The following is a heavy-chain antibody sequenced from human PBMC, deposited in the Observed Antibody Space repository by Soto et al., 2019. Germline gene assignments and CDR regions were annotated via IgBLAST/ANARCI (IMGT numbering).Heavy chain of an antibody. D-gene: IGHD3-3*01. Sequence: ASVKVSCKASGYTFTGYFMHLVRQAPGQGLEWMXXXXPXSXAXXXXXXFQSRVTLSRDTSISTAYMELSGLRSDDTAVYYCARGGGTILAPLPWGQGTLVTVS. CDR2: XXPXSXAX. CDR3: ARGGGTILAPLP. J-gene: IGHJ5*02. CDR1: GYTFTGYF. V-gene: IGHV1-2*02.